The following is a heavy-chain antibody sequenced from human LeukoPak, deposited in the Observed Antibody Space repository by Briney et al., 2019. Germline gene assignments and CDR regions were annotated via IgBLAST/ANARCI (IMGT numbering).Heavy chain of an antibody. CDR3: ARGGATTLFDY. D-gene: IGHD1-26*01. CDR2: ITSNGDKT. Sequence: PGGSLRLSCAASGFTFSSYAMHWVRQAPGKGLEYVSAITSNGDKTYYGNSVKGRFTISRDNSKNTLYLQVGSLSIEDVAVYYCARGGATTLFDYWGQGTLVTVSS. CDR1: GFTFSSYA. V-gene: IGHV3-64*01. J-gene: IGHJ4*02.